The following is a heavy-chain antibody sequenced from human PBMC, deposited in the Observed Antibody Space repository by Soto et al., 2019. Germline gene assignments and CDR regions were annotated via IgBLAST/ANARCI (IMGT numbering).Heavy chain of an antibody. Sequence: QVQLQESGPGLVKPSQTLSLTCTVSGGSISSGDYYWSWIRQPPGKGLEWIGYIYYSGSTYYNPSLKXXVXIXXDTSKNQFPLKLSSVTAADTAVYYCARGGSDGEDYWGQGTLVTVSS. V-gene: IGHV4-30-4*01. CDR3: ARGGSDGEDY. CDR2: IYYSGST. J-gene: IGHJ4*02. D-gene: IGHD3-10*01. CDR1: GGSISSGDYY.